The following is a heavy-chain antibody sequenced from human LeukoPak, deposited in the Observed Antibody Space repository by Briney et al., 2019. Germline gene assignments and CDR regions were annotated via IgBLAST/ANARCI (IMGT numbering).Heavy chain of an antibody. Sequence: SETLSLTCTVSGGSISSYYWSWIRQPPGKGLEWIGYIYYSGSTNYNPSLKSRVTISVDSSKNQFSLKLSSVTAADTAVYYCARTTEAHSWRTRYYDYYMDVWGKGTTVTVSS. CDR3: ARTTEAHSWRTRYYDYYMDV. D-gene: IGHD6-13*01. J-gene: IGHJ6*03. CDR2: IYYSGST. CDR1: GGSISSYY. V-gene: IGHV4-59*01.